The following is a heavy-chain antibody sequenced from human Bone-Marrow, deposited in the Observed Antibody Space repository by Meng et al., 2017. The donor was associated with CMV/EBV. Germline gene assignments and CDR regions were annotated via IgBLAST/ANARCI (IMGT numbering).Heavy chain of an antibody. CDR2: IRYDGSNN. CDR1: GFTFGDYA. J-gene: IGHJ4*02. CDR3: AKTYYDFRSGYKGPFDY. Sequence: GGSLRLSCTASGFTFGDYAMSWVRQAPGKGLEWVAFIRYDGSNNYYADSVKGRFTISRDNSKNTLYLQMNSLRAEDTAVYHCAKTYYDFRSGYKGPFDYWGQGTLVTVSS. V-gene: IGHV3-30*02. D-gene: IGHD3-3*01.